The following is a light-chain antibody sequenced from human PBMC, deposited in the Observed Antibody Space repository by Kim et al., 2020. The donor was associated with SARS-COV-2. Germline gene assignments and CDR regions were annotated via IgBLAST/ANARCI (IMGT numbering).Light chain of an antibody. CDR3: QKYNSAQYS. Sequence: ASVGDRVTVTCRAGQGISNYLAWYQQKPGKVPKLLIYAATTLQSGVPSRFSGSGSGTDFTLTISSLQPEDVATYYCQKYNSAQYSFGQGTKLEI. V-gene: IGKV1-27*01. CDR2: AAT. J-gene: IGKJ2*03. CDR1: QGISNY.